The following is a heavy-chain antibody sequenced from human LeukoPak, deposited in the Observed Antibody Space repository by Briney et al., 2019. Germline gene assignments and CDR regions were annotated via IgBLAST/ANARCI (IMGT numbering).Heavy chain of an antibody. V-gene: IGHV3-23*01. Sequence: GGSLRLSCAASGFTFSSYAMSWVRQAPGKGLEWVSAISGSGGSTYYADSVKGRFTISRDSSKNTLYLQMNSLRAEDTAVYYCAKCPAPWGYFDYWGQGTLVTVSS. D-gene: IGHD7-27*01. CDR3: AKCPAPWGYFDY. CDR2: ISGSGGST. CDR1: GFTFSSYA. J-gene: IGHJ4*02.